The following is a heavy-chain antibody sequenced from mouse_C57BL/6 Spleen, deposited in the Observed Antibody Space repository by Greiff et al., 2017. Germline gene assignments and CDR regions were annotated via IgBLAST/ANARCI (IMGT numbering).Heavy chain of an antibody. D-gene: IGHD2-4*01. CDR3: ARFDYDPFDY. V-gene: IGHV1-43*01. CDR1: GYSFTGYY. Sequence: EVKLQESGPELVKPGASVKISCKASGYSFTGYYMHWVKQSSEKSLEWIGEINPSTGGTSYNQKFKGKATLTVDKSSSTAYMQLKSLTSEDSAVYYCARFDYDPFDYWGQGTTLTVSS. CDR2: INPSTGGT. J-gene: IGHJ2*01.